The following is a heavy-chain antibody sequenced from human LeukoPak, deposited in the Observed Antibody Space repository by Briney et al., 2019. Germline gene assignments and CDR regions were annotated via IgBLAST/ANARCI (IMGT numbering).Heavy chain of an antibody. Sequence: SVKVSCKASGGTFSNYAISWVRQAPGQGLEWMGAIIPIFGTANYAQKFQGRVTITADESTSTAYMELSSLRSEDTAVYYCARILSSSWYEYFHHWGQDTLVTVSS. V-gene: IGHV1-69*13. CDR1: GGTFSNYA. CDR3: ARILSSSWYEYFHH. J-gene: IGHJ1*01. CDR2: IIPIFGTA. D-gene: IGHD6-19*01.